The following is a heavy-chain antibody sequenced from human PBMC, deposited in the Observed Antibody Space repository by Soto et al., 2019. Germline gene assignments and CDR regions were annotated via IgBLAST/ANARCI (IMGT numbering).Heavy chain of an antibody. CDR3: ARDVVVVTSRSPYGMDV. V-gene: IGHV1-2*02. D-gene: IGHD3-22*01. CDR1: GYTFTGYY. CDR2: INPNSGGT. Sequence: XSVKVSCQASGYTFTGYYMHWVRQAPGQGLEWMGWINPNSGGTNYAQKFQGRVTMTRDTSISTAYMELSRLRSDDTAVYYCARDVVVVTSRSPYGMDVWGQGTTVTVS. J-gene: IGHJ6*02.